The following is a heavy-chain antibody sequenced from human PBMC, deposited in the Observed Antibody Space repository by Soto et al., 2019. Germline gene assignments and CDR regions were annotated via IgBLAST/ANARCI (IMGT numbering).Heavy chain of an antibody. CDR2: ISGGGSYI. Sequence: GGSLRLSCSASGFAFSDENMSWVRQVPGKGLEWVSGISGGGSYIFYADSVQGRFSISRDNPKNSLFLEMNSLRVEDTAVYYCARDSDCHSTSCFFPPHVWGQGTTVTVSS. CDR3: ARDSDCHSTSCFFPPHV. D-gene: IGHD2-2*01. J-gene: IGHJ6*02. V-gene: IGHV3-21*06. CDR1: GFAFSDEN.